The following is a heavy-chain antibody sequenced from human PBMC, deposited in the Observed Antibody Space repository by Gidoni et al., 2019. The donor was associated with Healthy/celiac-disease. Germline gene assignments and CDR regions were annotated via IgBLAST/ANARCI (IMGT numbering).Heavy chain of an antibody. CDR2: IYYSGST. CDR1: GGSISSSSYY. CDR3: ASLLIAAEEAFDI. V-gene: IGHV4-39*01. Sequence: QLQLQESGPGLVKPSETLYLTCTVSGGSISSSSYYWGWIRQPPGKGLEWIGSIYYSGSTNYNPSLKIRVTISVDTSKNQFSLKLSSVTAADTAVYYCASLLIAAEEAFDIWGQGTMVTVSS. D-gene: IGHD6-13*01. J-gene: IGHJ3*02.